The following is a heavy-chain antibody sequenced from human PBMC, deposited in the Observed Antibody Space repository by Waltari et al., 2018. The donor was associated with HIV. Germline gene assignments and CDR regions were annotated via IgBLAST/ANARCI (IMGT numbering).Heavy chain of an antibody. Sequence: EVQLVQSAGGLGQPGGSLTLSCAAYGCTVSSHYRRCGRQAPGKGLEWVSVIYSGGSTYYADSVKGRFTISRDNSKNTLYLQMNSLRAEDTAVYYCARERSGSYRSHYFDYWGQGTLVTVSS. CDR2: IYSGGST. J-gene: IGHJ4*02. CDR1: GCTVSSHY. D-gene: IGHD1-26*01. CDR3: ARERSGSYRSHYFDY. V-gene: IGHV3-66*02.